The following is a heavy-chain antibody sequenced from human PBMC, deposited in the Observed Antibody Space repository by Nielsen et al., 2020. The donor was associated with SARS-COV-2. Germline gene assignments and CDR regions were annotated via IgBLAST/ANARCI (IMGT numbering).Heavy chain of an antibody. CDR3: GRLQKQAKIASPLDY. CDR1: GYEFTTYW. CDR2: IDPSDSYS. Sequence: GESLKISCKGSGYEFTTYWIGWVRQMPGKGLEWMGWIDPSDSYSNYSPSFEGHVAISVDKSIGTAYLQWSSLKASDTAMFYCGRLQKQAKIASPLDYWGQGTLVTVSS. J-gene: IGHJ4*02. D-gene: IGHD2-21*01. V-gene: IGHV5-10-1*01.